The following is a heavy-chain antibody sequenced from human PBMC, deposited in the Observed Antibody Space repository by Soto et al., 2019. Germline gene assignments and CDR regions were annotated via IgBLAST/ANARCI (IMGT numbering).Heavy chain of an antibody. Sequence: SAQVSCNASRSTFSSYAISWGRQAPGTGFEWIGGIIPIFSTANYAQKFQGRVTITADEATSTAYMELSRLRTEDTAVYYCAMGITIFGVGYDAFDIWGQGTMVTVSS. V-gene: IGHV1-69*13. CDR3: AMGITIFGVGYDAFDI. D-gene: IGHD3-3*01. CDR1: RSTFSSYA. CDR2: IIPIFSTA. J-gene: IGHJ3*02.